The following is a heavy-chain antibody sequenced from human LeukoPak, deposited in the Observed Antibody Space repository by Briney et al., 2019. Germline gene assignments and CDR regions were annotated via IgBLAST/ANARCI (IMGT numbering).Heavy chain of an antibody. CDR3: ARGSTLRGDSPYYFDY. D-gene: IGHD3-10*01. V-gene: IGHV4-59*01. Sequence: WETLSLTCTVSGGSISSYYWSWIRQPPGKGLEWIGYIYYSGSTNYNPSLKSRVTISVDTSKNQFSLKLSSVTAADTAVYYCARGSTLRGDSPYYFDYWGQGTLVTVSS. J-gene: IGHJ4*02. CDR1: GGSISSYY. CDR2: IYYSGST.